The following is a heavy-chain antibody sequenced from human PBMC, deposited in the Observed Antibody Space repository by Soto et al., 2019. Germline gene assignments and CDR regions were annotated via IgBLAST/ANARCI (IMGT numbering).Heavy chain of an antibody. Sequence: PGGSVRLSCAASRFTFSSYSMNWVRQAQGKGLEWVSCINSDGSSTCYADSVKGRFTISRDNAKNTLYLQMNSLRAEDTAVYYCVRTSLVVAAATREDYWGQGTLVTVSS. CDR3: VRTSLVVAAATREDY. V-gene: IGHV3-74*01. CDR2: INSDGSST. D-gene: IGHD2-15*01. J-gene: IGHJ4*02. CDR1: RFTFSSYS.